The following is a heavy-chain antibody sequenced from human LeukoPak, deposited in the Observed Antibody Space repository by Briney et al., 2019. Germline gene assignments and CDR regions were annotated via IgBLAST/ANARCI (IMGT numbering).Heavy chain of an antibody. J-gene: IGHJ4*02. CDR1: GFTFSSYG. Sequence: GGSLRLSXAASGFTFSSYGMHWVRQAPGKGLEWLAFIRYDGSNKYYADSVKGRFTISRDNSKNTLYLQMNSLRAEDTAVYYCAALLLLYFDYWGQGTLVTVSS. CDR3: AALLLLYFDY. D-gene: IGHD2-15*01. V-gene: IGHV3-30*02. CDR2: IRYDGSNK.